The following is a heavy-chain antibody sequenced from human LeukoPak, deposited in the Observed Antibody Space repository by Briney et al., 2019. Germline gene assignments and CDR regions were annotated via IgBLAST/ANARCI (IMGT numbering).Heavy chain of an antibody. CDR2: IYHSGST. CDR3: ARPFGFGDDY. J-gene: IGHJ4*02. D-gene: IGHD3-10*01. Sequence: PSETLSLTCAVSGYSISSGYYWGWIRQPPGKGLEWTGSIYHSGSTYYNPSLKSRVTISVDTSKNQFSLKLSSVTAADTAVYYCARPFGFGDDYWGQGTLVTVSS. CDR1: GYSISSGYY. V-gene: IGHV4-38-2*01.